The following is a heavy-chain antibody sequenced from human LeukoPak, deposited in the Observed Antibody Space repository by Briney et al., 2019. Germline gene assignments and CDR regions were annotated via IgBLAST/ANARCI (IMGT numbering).Heavy chain of an antibody. Sequence: ASLEVSCKASGYNFIDHYIYWLRQAPGQGLEWMGWINPNSGATNYAQKFQGRVTMTGDTSMNTAHMELSGLTSDDTAMYFCARSVWYSGSYGFDYWGQGTLVRVAS. D-gene: IGHD1-26*01. CDR2: INPNSGAT. J-gene: IGHJ4*02. V-gene: IGHV1-2*02. CDR1: GYNFIDHY. CDR3: ARSVWYSGSYGFDY.